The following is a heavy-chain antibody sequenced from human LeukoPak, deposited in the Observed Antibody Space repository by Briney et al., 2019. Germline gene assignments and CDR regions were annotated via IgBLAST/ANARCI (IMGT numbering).Heavy chain of an antibody. V-gene: IGHV1-69*13. CDR3: ASSLRFLEWPSPGFDY. J-gene: IGHJ4*02. CDR2: IIPIFGTA. CDR1: GGTFISYA. Sequence: SVKVSCKASGGTFISYAISRVRQAPGQGLEWMGGIIPIFGTANYAQKFQGRVTITADESTSTAYMELSSLRSEDTAVYYCASSLRFLEWPSPGFDYWGQGTLVTVSS. D-gene: IGHD3-3*01.